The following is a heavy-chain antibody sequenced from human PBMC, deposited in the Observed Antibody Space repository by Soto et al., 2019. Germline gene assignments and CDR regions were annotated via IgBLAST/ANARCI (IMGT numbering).Heavy chain of an antibody. CDR3: ARGFQSSFGY. D-gene: IGHD2-21*01. V-gene: IGHV3-53*01. CDR1: GFTVSNSY. CDR2: IYSGGST. Sequence: GGSLRLSCAASGFTVSNSYMSWVRQAPGKGLEWVSVIYSGGSTYYADSVTGRFTISRDSSKNTLYLQMNSLRAEDTAVYYCARGFQSSFGYWGQGTLVTVSS. J-gene: IGHJ4*02.